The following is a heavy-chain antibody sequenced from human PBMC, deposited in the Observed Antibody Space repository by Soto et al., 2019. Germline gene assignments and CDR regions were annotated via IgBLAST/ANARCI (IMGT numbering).Heavy chain of an antibody. D-gene: IGHD3-9*01. Sequence: ASVKVSCKASGYWFTSQSLHWVRQAPGQRLEWMGWINNVNGKTKYSQKLEGRVLISSDTSASTGYMELTSLRYEDTGVYYCARDLRNYFGMDVWGRGTTVTVSS. J-gene: IGHJ6*02. V-gene: IGHV1-3*04. CDR1: GYWFTSQS. CDR2: INNVNGKT. CDR3: ARDLRNYFGMDV.